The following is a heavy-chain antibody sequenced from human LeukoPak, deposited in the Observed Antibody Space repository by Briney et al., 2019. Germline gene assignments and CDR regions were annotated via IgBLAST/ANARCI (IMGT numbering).Heavy chain of an antibody. CDR3: ARGTWELSLDY. J-gene: IGHJ4*02. CDR2: VYYSGST. CDR1: GGFLSGFY. Sequence: SETLSLTCTVSGGFLSGFYWSWIRQPPGKGLEWIGYVYYSGSTTYNPSLKSRVTISVDTSRNQFSLILGSVTAADTAVYYCARGTWELSLDYWGQGTLVTVSS. D-gene: IGHD1-26*01. V-gene: IGHV4-59*01.